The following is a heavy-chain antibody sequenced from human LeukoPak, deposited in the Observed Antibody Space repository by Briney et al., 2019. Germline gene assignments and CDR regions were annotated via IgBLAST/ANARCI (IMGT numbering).Heavy chain of an antibody. CDR1: GYTFNTHW. CDR3: ARTYCSGGGCLGSFDY. D-gene: IGHD2-15*01. CDR2: IYPGDSNT. V-gene: IGHV5-51*01. Sequence: GESLKISCKGFGYTFNTHWIGWVRQMPGKGLECMGIIYPGDSNTRYSPSFQGQVTISVDKSITTAYLQWTTLKASDTAMYYCARTYCSGGGCLGSFDYWGHGTLVTVSS. J-gene: IGHJ4*01.